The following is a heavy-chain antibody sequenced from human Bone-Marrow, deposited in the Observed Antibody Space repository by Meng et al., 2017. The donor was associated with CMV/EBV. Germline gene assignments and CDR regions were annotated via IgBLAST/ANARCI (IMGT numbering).Heavy chain of an antibody. D-gene: IGHD3-3*01. CDR1: GFTFSDYY. CDR3: ARELRFLEGYYYYGMDV. Sequence: GESLKISCAASGFTFSDYYMNWVRQAPGKGLEWVSSISSSSTLYYADSVKGRFTISRDNAKNPLYLQMNSLRAEDTAVYYCARELRFLEGYYYYGMDVWGQGTTVTVSS. CDR2: ISSSSTL. V-gene: IGHV3-69-1*02. J-gene: IGHJ6*02.